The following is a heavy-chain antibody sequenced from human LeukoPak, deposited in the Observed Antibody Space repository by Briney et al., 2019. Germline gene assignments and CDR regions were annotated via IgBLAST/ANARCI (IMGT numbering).Heavy chain of an antibody. CDR2: ISYDGAVT. D-gene: IGHD2/OR15-2a*01. CDR3: ARDLSEKYSSDY. CDR1: GFTFRNYA. V-gene: IGHV3-30-3*01. Sequence: GRSLRLSCAASGFTFRNYAIHWARQAPGKGLEWVAFISYDGAVTYYADSVKGRFPISRDNSKRTLYLHMNSLRAEDTAVYYCARDLSEKYSSDYWGQGTLVTVSS. J-gene: IGHJ4*02.